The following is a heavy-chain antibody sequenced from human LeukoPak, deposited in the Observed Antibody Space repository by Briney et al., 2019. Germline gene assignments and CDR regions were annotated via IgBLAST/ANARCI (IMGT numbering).Heavy chain of an antibody. J-gene: IGHJ5*02. V-gene: IGHV1-69*13. CDR2: IIPIFGTA. D-gene: IGHD4-17*01. CDR3: ARLASTVTTWFDP. CDR1: GGTFSSYA. Sequence: ASVKVSCKASGGTFSSYAISWVRQAPGRGLEWMGGIIPIFGTANYAQKFQGRVTITADESTSTAYMELSSLRSEDTAVYYCARLASTVTTWFDPWGQGTLVTVSS.